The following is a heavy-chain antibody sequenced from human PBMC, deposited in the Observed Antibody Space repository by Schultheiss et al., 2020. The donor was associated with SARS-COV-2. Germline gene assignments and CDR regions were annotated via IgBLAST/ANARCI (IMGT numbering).Heavy chain of an antibody. J-gene: IGHJ4*02. CDR2: IWYDGSNK. Sequence: GGSLRLSCAASGFTFSSYGMHWVRQAPGKGLEWVAVIWYDGSNKYYADSVKGRLTISRDNSKNTLYLQMNSLRAEDTAVYYCARDGRAAAETPIDYWGQGTLVTVSS. CDR3: ARDGRAAAETPIDY. V-gene: IGHV3-33*01. CDR1: GFTFSSYG. D-gene: IGHD6-13*01.